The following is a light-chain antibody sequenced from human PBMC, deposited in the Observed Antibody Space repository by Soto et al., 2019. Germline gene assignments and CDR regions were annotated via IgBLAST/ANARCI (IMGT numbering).Light chain of an antibody. Sequence: EIVLTQSPGTLSLSPGERATLSCRASQSVSVNSLAWYQQKGGQAPRLLIYAASTRASGVPDRFSGSGSGTDFALTISRLETEDFAVYYCQPYGGSPFTFGPGTKVDIK. J-gene: IGKJ3*01. CDR3: QPYGGSPFT. CDR1: QSVSVNS. CDR2: AAS. V-gene: IGKV3-20*01.